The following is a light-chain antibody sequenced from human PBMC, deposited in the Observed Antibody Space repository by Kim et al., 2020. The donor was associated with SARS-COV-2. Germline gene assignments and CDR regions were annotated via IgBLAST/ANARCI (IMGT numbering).Light chain of an antibody. J-gene: IGKJ2*01. CDR1: QSSSSY. V-gene: IGKV1-39*01. CDR2: GTS. CDR3: QQTNNIPYT. Sequence: DIQMTQSPSSLSASVGDRVTISCRASQSSSSYLNWYQQEEGKAPKVLIYGTSNLQDGVPSRFSGSGFGTDFTLTISSLQPEDFETYYCQQTNNIPYTFGQGTKLEI.